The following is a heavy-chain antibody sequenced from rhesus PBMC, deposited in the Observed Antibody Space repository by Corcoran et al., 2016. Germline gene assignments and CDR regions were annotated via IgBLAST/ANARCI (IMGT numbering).Heavy chain of an antibody. CDR3: ARGNTYFDY. D-gene: IGHD1-38*01. CDR1: GYSISSNY. V-gene: IGHV4-147*01. CDR2: IYGSSGST. Sequence: QVQLQESGPGLVKPSGTLSLTCAVSGYSISSNYWSWLRQPPGKGLGWIGYIYGSSGSTYYNPSIKTRVTISTHTSKTQFSLKRSSVPAADAAVYDCARGNTYFDYWGQGVLVTVSS. J-gene: IGHJ4*01.